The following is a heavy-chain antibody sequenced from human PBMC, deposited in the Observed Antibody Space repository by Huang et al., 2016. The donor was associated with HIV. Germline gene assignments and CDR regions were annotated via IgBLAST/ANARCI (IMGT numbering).Heavy chain of an antibody. D-gene: IGHD3-16*01. Sequence: EVQLVESGGGLVQPGGSLRLSCAASGFSLSSSGMSWVRQDPGKGLEWVANRRGDGGDKSHVDSVKGRFTISRDNAKNSLYLQMDSLGVGDTAVYYCARDQEGALDYWGQGVLVTVSS. V-gene: IGHV3-7*01. CDR2: RRGDGGDK. CDR3: ARDQEGALDY. J-gene: IGHJ4*02. CDR1: GFSLSSSG.